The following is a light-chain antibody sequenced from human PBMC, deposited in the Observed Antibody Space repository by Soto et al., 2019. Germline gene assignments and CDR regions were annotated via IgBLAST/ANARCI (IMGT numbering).Light chain of an antibody. J-gene: IGKJ2*01. Sequence: EIVMTQSPATLSVSPGETATLSCRASQSVSSNLAWYQQKPGQAPTLLIYGASTRAAGIPARFSGSGAGTEFTLTISSLQAEDVAVYYCQQYNNWYTFGQGTKLEIK. CDR2: GAS. V-gene: IGKV3-15*01. CDR3: QQYNNWYT. CDR1: QSVSSN.